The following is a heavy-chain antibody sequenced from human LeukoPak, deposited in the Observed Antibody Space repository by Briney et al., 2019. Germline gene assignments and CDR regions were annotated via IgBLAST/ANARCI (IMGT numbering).Heavy chain of an antibody. Sequence: PGESLKISCAASGFTFSSYAMIWVRQAPGKGLEWVSAISGGGGNTFYAESVKGRFTISRDNSKNTLYLQMNSLRAEDTAVYYCAKAISGWYKFDYWGQGTLVTVSS. CDR3: AKAISGWYKFDY. J-gene: IGHJ4*02. D-gene: IGHD6-19*01. V-gene: IGHV3-23*01. CDR1: GFTFSSYA. CDR2: ISGGGGNT.